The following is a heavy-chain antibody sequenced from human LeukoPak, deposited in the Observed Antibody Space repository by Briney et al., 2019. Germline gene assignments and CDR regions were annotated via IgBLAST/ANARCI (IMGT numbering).Heavy chain of an antibody. J-gene: IGHJ4*02. CDR1: GFTFSSYS. Sequence: GGSLRLSCAASGFTFSSYSMSWVRQAPGKGLEWVSSISGSGGRIDYAGSVRGRFTISRDNSKNTLSLQMNSLTAEDTAVYYCAKNPRLEGWIYFDSWGQGILVTVSS. CDR3: AKNPRLEGWIYFDS. D-gene: IGHD1-1*01. V-gene: IGHV3-23*01. CDR2: ISGSGGRI.